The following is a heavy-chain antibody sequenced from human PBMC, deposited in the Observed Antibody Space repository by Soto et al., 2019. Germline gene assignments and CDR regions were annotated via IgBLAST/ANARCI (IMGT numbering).Heavy chain of an antibody. CDR2: INAGNGNT. D-gene: IGHD6-13*01. J-gene: IGHJ6*02. Sequence: ASVKVSCKASGYTLARYARHWVRQAPGQRLEWMGWINAGNGNTKYSQKFQGRVTITRDTSASTAYMELSSLRSEDTAVYYCASSNIAAAPYGMDVWGQGTTVTVSS. V-gene: IGHV1-3*01. CDR3: ASSNIAAAPYGMDV. CDR1: GYTLARYA.